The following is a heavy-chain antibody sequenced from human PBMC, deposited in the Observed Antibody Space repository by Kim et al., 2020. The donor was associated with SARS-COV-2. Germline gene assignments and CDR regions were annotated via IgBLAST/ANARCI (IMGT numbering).Heavy chain of an antibody. J-gene: IGHJ4*02. CDR3: ARDGDYYDSSGYYPHDY. CDR1: GFTFSSYA. V-gene: IGHV3-30*04. CDR2: ISYDGSNK. Sequence: GGSLRLSCAASGFTFSSYAMHWVRQAPGKGLEWVAVISYDGSNKYYADSVKGRFTISRDNSKNTLYLQMNSLRAEDTAVYYCARDGDYYDSSGYYPHDYWGQGTLATVSS. D-gene: IGHD3-22*01.